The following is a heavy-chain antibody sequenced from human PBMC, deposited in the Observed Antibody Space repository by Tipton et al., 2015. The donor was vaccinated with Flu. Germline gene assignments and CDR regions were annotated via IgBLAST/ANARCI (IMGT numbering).Heavy chain of an antibody. D-gene: IGHD6-19*01. Sequence: SLRLSCAASGFTFSDYYMSWVRQAPGKGLEWVSHISSSDSIINYADSVKGRFTISKDNARSSVYLQMNDLRAEDTAVYYCTRRLVEAWGQGTQVTVSS. CDR3: TRRLVEA. CDR1: GFTFSDYY. V-gene: IGHV3-11*04. J-gene: IGHJ5*02. CDR2: ISSSDSII.